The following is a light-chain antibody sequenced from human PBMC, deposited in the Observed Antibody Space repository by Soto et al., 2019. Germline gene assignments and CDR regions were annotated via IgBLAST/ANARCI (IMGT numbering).Light chain of an antibody. CDR2: DTS. CDR1: QNVRDSY. J-gene: IGKJ1*01. CDR3: QQYGSSPGT. Sequence: EIVLTQSPGTLSLSPGERATLSCRASQNVRDSYFAWYQQKPGQATSLLLYDTSTRATGVPDRFSGSGSGTDFALTIRRVEPEDFALYFWQQYGSSPGTFGQGTKVEI. V-gene: IGKV3-20*01.